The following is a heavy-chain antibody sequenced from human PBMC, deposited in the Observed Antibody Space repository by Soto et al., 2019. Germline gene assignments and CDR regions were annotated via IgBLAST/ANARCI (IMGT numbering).Heavy chain of an antibody. V-gene: IGHV1-69*13. CDR1: GGTFSSYA. J-gene: IGHJ4*02. D-gene: IGHD3-22*01. CDR2: IIPIFGTA. CDR3: ARLYYDSSGYYQSPYDY. Sequence: ASVKVSCKASGGTFSSYAISWVRQAPGQGLEWMGGIIPIFGTANYAQKFQGRVTITADESTSTAYMELSSLRSEDTAVYYCARLYYDSSGYYQSPYDYWGQGTLVTVSS.